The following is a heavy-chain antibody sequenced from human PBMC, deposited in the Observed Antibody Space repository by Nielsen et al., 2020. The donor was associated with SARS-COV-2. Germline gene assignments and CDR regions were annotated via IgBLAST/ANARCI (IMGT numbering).Heavy chain of an antibody. CDR1: GYTFTSYD. Sequence: ASVKVSCKASGYTFTSYDINWVRQATGQGLEWMGWMNPNSGNTGYAQKFQGRVTMTRNTSISTAYMELSSLRSEDTAVYYCARVPMTTVTSSWNYYYYMDVWGKGTTVTVSS. J-gene: IGHJ6*03. CDR3: ARVPMTTVTSSWNYYYYMDV. V-gene: IGHV1-8*01. D-gene: IGHD4-11*01. CDR2: MNPNSGNT.